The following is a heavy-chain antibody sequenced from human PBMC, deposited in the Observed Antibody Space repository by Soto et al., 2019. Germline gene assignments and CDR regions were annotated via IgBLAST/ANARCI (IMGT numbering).Heavy chain of an antibody. CDR3: ARRASAGAAPTPEYFQH. D-gene: IGHD6-25*01. CDR2: IYYSGST. J-gene: IGHJ1*01. V-gene: IGHV4-39*01. CDR1: GGSISSSSYY. Sequence: QLQLQESGPGLVKPSETLSLTCTVSGGSISSSSYYWGWIRQPPGKGLEWIGSIYYSGSTYYNPSLKSRVTIAVDTSTNQFSLKLSSVTAADTAVYYGARRASAGAAPTPEYFQHWGQGTLVTVPS.